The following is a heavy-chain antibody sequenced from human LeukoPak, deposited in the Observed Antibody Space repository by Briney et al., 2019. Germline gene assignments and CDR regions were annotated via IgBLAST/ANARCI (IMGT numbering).Heavy chain of an antibody. D-gene: IGHD2-2*01. CDR3: ARGTRPGPLLHLAY. CDR1: GYTFTGYY. V-gene: IGHV1-18*04. Sequence: ASVKVSCKASGYTFTGYYIHWVRQAPGQGLEWMGWISTYNGNTNYAQRLQGRVTMTTDTSTSTAYMELRSLRSDDTAVFYCARGTRPGPLLHLAYWGQGTRVTVSS. J-gene: IGHJ4*02. CDR2: ISTYNGNT.